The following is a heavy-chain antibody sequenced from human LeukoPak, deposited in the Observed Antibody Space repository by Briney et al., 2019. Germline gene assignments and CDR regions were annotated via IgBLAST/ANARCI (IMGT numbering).Heavy chain of an antibody. CDR3: ARGGDYFDY. CDR1: GGSISSSSYY. CDR2: IYYSGST. V-gene: IGHV4-39*07. J-gene: IGHJ4*02. Sequence: SETLSLTCTVSGGSISSSSYYWGWIRQPPGKGLEWIGSIYYSGSTYYNPSLKSRVTISVDTSKNQFSLKLSSVTAADTAVYYCARGGDYFDYWGQGTLVTVSS.